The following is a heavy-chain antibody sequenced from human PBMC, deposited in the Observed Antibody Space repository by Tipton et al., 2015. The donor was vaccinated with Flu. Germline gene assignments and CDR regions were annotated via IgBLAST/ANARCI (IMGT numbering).Heavy chain of an antibody. D-gene: IGHD5-12*01. CDR3: ARVRGYTLDS. Sequence: QLVQSGAEVKKPGASVKVSCKASGYTFSGYYVHWVRQAPGQGLEWMGRINPNSADSDYAQKFQGRLTMTRDTSISTAFMELSSLRSDDTAVYYCARVRGYTLDSWGQGTLVTVSS. J-gene: IGHJ4*02. CDR2: INPNSADS. V-gene: IGHV1-2*06. CDR1: GYTFSGYY.